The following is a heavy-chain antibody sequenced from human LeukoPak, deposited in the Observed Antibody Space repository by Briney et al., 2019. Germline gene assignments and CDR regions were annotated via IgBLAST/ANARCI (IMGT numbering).Heavy chain of an antibody. Sequence: GGSLRLSCAASGFTFSSYGMHWVRQAPGKGLEWVAVIRYDGSNKYYADSVKGRFTISRDNSKNTLYLQMNSLRAEDTAVYYCAREGPYCSGGSCRYYYYYGMDVWGQGTTVTVSS. J-gene: IGHJ6*02. CDR2: IRYDGSNK. CDR3: AREGPYCSGGSCRYYYYYGMDV. V-gene: IGHV3-33*01. D-gene: IGHD2-15*01. CDR1: GFTFSSYG.